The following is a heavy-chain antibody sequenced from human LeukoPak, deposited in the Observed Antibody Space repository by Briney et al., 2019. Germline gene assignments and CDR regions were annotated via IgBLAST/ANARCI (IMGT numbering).Heavy chain of an antibody. CDR2: ISYDASNK. V-gene: IGHV3-30*03. D-gene: IGHD6-19*01. CDR1: GFTFSSYA. CDR3: ARGTHWVKDDSSGWFEDY. J-gene: IGHJ4*02. Sequence: GGSLRLSCAASGFTFSSYAMHWVRQAPGKGLEWVAIISYDASNKYYADSVKGRFTISRDNSKNTLYLQMNSLRPEDTAVYYCARGTHWVKDDSSGWFEDYWGQGTLVTVSS.